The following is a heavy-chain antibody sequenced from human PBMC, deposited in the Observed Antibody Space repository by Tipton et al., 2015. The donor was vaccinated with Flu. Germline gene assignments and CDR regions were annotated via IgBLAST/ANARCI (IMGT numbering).Heavy chain of an antibody. Sequence: TLSLTCSVSGDSVASPYFWGWIRQPPGKGLEWIGTFGTMSHSGRTYYNPSLKNRVTISVDTSKNQFSLKLSSVTAADTAVYYCARDNLLQSGGIRPYYYYAMDVWGQGTTVIVSS. J-gene: IGHJ6*02. CDR1: GDSVASPYF. V-gene: IGHV4-38-2*02. CDR2: FGTMSHSGRT. CDR3: ARDNLLQSGGIRPYYYYAMDV. D-gene: IGHD3-16*02.